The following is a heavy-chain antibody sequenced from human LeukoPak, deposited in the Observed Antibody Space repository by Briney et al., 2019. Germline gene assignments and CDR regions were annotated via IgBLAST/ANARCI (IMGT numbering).Heavy chain of an antibody. D-gene: IGHD3-10*01. CDR2: ISSSGSTI. Sequence: GGSLRLSCAASGFTFSSYEMNWVRQAPGKGLEWVSYISSSGSTIYYADSVKGRFTISRDNATNSLYLQMNSLRAEDTAVYYCANSLWFGELYFDYWGQGPLVTVTS. J-gene: IGHJ4*02. CDR1: GFTFSSYE. CDR3: ANSLWFGELYFDY. V-gene: IGHV3-48*03.